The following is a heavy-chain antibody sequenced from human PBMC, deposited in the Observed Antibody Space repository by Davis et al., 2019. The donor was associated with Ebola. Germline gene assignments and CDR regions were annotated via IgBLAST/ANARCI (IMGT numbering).Heavy chain of an antibody. V-gene: IGHV4-34*01. CDR2: INYSGRT. CDR1: GGSFSGYY. D-gene: IGHD6-13*01. J-gene: IGHJ4*02. Sequence: SETLSLTCAVYGGSFSGYYWTWIRQAPGKGLEWIGEINYSGRTNYNPSLKNRVTMSVDTSKNQFSLKLSSVTAADTAVYYCARDPTGSSWYSYFDYWGQGTLVTVSS. CDR3: ARDPTGSSWYSYFDY.